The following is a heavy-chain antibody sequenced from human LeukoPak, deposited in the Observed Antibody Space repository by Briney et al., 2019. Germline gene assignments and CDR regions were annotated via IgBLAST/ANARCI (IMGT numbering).Heavy chain of an antibody. CDR3: GRAFPHVRTAAAGDY. D-gene: IGHD6-13*01. V-gene: IGHV3-21*01. Sequence: GGSLRLSCTPSGFTFSDCDMNWFRQAPGKGLEWVSSISNRISHIYYADSVKGRFTISRDNAKNSLYLQMDSLRAEDTAVYFCGRAFPHVRTAAAGDYWGQGTLVTVSS. CDR2: ISNRISHI. J-gene: IGHJ4*02. CDR1: GFTFSDCD.